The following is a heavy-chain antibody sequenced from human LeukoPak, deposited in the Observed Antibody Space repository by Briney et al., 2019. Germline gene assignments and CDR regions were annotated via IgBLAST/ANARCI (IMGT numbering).Heavy chain of an antibody. Sequence: SETLSLTCAVSGYSISSGYYWGWIRQPPGKGLEWIGSIYHSGSTYYNPSLKSRVTISVDTSKNQFSLKLSPVTAADTAVYYCARDSGDYYYYGMDVWGKGTTVTVSS. CDR3: ARDSGDYYYYGMDV. CDR1: GYSISSGYY. D-gene: IGHD3-10*01. CDR2: IYHSGST. J-gene: IGHJ6*04. V-gene: IGHV4-38-2*02.